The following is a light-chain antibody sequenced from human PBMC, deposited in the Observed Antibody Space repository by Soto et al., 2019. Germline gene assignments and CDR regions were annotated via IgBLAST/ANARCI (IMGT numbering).Light chain of an antibody. CDR3: AAWDDSLSAVV. J-gene: IGLJ2*01. Sequence: QSVLTQPPSVSGTPGQKVSISCSGSASNLGGNPVNWYQHLPGAAPKLLIYTNHQRPSGVPDRFSGSKSGTSASLAISGLRSEDEADFYCAAWDDSLSAVVFGGGTKVTVL. CDR1: ASNLGGNP. V-gene: IGLV1-44*01. CDR2: TNH.